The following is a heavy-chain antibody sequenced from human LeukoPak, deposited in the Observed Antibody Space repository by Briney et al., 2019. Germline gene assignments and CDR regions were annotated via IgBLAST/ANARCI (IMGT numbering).Heavy chain of an antibody. J-gene: IGHJ6*03. V-gene: IGHV4-34*01. CDR2: INHSGST. CDR3: ARHRGNPGYYYYHMDV. Sequence: GSLRLSCAASGFTFSSYAMSWVRQPPGKGLEWIGEINHSGSTNYNPSLKSRVTISVDTSKNQFSLNLNSVTAADTAVYYCARHRGNPGYYYYHMDVWGKGTTVTVSS. D-gene: IGHD3-10*01. CDR1: GFTFSSYA.